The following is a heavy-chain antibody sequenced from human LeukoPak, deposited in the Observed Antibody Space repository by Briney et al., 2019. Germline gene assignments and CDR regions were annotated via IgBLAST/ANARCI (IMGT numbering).Heavy chain of an antibody. CDR1: GFTFSSYA. D-gene: IGHD3-10*01. CDR2: ISGSGGST. Sequence: PGGSLRLSCAASGFTFSSYAMSWVRQAPGKGLEWVSAISGSGGSTYYADSVKGRFTISRDNSKNTLYLQMNSLRAEDTAVYYCAKDHELLWFGEFPYYFDYWGQGTLVTVSS. V-gene: IGHV3-23*01. J-gene: IGHJ4*02. CDR3: AKDHELLWFGEFPYYFDY.